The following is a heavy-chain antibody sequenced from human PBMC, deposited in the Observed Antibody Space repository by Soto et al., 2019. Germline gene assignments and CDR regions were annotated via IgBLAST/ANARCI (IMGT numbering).Heavy chain of an antibody. Sequence: SETLSLTCTVSGVSITDDNYYWSWIRESPGKGVEWIGHLYHSGTTNTNPSLKSRVTISVDKSKNQFSLKLSSVTAADTAVYYCAKGPDYYDSSGQDAFDIWGQGTMLTVSS. CDR3: AKGPDYYDSSGQDAFDI. CDR2: LYHSGTT. J-gene: IGHJ3*02. D-gene: IGHD3-22*01. V-gene: IGHV4-30-2*06. CDR1: GVSITDDNYY.